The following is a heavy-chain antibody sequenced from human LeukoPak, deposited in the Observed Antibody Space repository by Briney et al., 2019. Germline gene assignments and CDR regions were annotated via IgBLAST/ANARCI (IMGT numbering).Heavy chain of an antibody. CDR2: INGRGDNT. D-gene: IGHD2/OR15-2a*01. Sequence: GGSLRLSCAASGVIISSYAMSWVRQAPGKGLEWVSAINGRGDNTYYANFVKGRFTISRDNSKSTVYLQMNSLRTEDTAVYYCAKDRVSPGFNWFDPWGQGTLVTVSS. CDR1: GVIISSYA. CDR3: AKDRVSPGFNWFDP. V-gene: IGHV3-23*01. J-gene: IGHJ5*02.